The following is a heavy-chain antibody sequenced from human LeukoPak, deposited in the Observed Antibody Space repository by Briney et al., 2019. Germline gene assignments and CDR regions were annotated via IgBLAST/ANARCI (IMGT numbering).Heavy chain of an antibody. CDR2: VSRSGGDT. D-gene: IGHD3-10*01. CDR3: AGGPSGLYGMDV. J-gene: IGHJ6*02. V-gene: IGHV3-23*01. Sequence: GGSLRLSCAASGFTFSSCAMSWVRQAPGKGLEWVATVSRSGGDTYYADSVKGRFTISRDNSKNTLYLQMNSLRAEDTAVYYCAGGPSGLYGMDVWGQGTTVTVSS. CDR1: GFTFSSCA.